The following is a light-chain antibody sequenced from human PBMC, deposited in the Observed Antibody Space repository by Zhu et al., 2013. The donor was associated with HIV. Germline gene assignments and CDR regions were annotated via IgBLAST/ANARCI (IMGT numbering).Light chain of an antibody. CDR1: QSVGNY. Sequence: EIVLTQSPVTLSLYPGERATLSCRASQSVGNYIAWYQHTPGQGPRLLIYEASNRATGIPARFSGNGSGTDFTLTISNPEPEDSAIYYCQQRHKWPPLTFGGGTKVEIK. CDR3: QQRHKWPPLT. J-gene: IGKJ4*01. V-gene: IGKV3-11*01. CDR2: EAS.